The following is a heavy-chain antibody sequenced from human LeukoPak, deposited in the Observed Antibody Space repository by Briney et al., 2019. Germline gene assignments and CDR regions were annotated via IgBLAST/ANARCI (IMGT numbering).Heavy chain of an antibody. CDR1: GATFTSSA. J-gene: IGHJ4*02. Sequence: SVKVSCKASGATFTSSAITWVRQAPGQGLEWMGGIILILGTANYAQKFQGRVTITADKSTSTAYMELSSLRSEDTAVYYCARGSPYGDFYFDYWGQGALVTVSS. D-gene: IGHD4-17*01. CDR2: IILILGTA. CDR3: ARGSPYGDFYFDY. V-gene: IGHV1-69*06.